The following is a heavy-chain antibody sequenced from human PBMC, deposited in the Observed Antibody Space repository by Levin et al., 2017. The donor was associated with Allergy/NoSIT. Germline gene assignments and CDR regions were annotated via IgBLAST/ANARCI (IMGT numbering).Heavy chain of an antibody. CDR3: AIVGDWGAFDI. CDR2: IYYSGST. V-gene: IGHV4-39*01. J-gene: IGHJ3*02. CDR1: GGSISSSSYY. D-gene: IGHD2-21*01. Sequence: SQTLSLTCTVSGGSISSSSYYWGWIRQPPGKGLEWIGSIYYSGSTYYNPSLKSRVTISVDTSKNQFSLKLSSVTAADTAVYYCAIVGDWGAFDIWGQGTMVTVSS.